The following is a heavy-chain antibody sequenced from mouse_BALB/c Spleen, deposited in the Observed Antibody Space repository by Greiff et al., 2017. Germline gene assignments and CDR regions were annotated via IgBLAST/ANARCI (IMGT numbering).Heavy chain of an antibody. D-gene: IGHD3-1*01. V-gene: IGHV1S126*01. CDR3: ASRERGLNY. Sequence: VQLQQSGPQLVRPGASVKISCKASGYSFTSYWMHWVKQRPGQGLEWIGMIDPSDSETRLNQKFKDKATLTVDKSSSTAYMQLSSPTSEDSAVYYCASRERGLNYWGQGTTLTVSS. CDR2: IDPSDSET. CDR1: GYSFTSYW. J-gene: IGHJ2*01.